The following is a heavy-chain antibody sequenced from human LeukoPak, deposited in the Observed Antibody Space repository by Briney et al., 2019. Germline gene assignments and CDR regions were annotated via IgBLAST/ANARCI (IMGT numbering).Heavy chain of an antibody. D-gene: IGHD2-2*02. J-gene: IGHJ1*01. CDR2: ISSTASSI. CDR1: GFTFSDYY. V-gene: IGHV3-11*04. Sequence: GGSLRLSCTASGFTFSDYYMTWIRQAPGKGLEWLSHISSTASSISYANSVKGRFTISRDNAKNSLYLQMNSLRAEDTAVYYCAREVYCSSTSCYTGYFQHWGQGTLVTVSS. CDR3: AREVYCSSTSCYTGYFQH.